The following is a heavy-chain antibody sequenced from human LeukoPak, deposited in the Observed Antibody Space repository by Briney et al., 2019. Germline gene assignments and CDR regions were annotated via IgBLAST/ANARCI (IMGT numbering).Heavy chain of an antibody. Sequence: MPSETLSLTCTVSGGSINYYYWMWIRQPPGKGLEWIGYIYYSGGTHYNPSLKSRVTVIVDTSKNQFSLKLTAVTAADTAVYYCARETPGAGHFDYWGQGSLVTVSS. CDR1: GGSINYYY. CDR3: ARETPGAGHFDY. V-gene: IGHV4-59*01. CDR2: IYYSGGT. D-gene: IGHD7-27*01. J-gene: IGHJ4*02.